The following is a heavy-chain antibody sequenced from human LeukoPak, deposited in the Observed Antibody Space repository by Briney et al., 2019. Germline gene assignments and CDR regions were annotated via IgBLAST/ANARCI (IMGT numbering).Heavy chain of an antibody. CDR2: ISGDGTET. J-gene: IGHJ4*02. V-gene: IGHV3-23*01. CDR1: GLIFRNYA. D-gene: IGHD4-11*01. CDR3: AKGGHYSFFDY. Sequence: GGSLRLSCTASGLIFRNYAMTWVRQAPRKGLEWVSTISGDGTETFYADSVRGRFTISRDNSKNTHYLQMSSLRAEDTGIYYCAKGGHYSFFDYWGQGTLVTVSS.